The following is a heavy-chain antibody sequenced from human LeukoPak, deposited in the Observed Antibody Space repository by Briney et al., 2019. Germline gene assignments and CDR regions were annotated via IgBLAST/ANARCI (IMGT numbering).Heavy chain of an antibody. Sequence: SVKVSCKASGGTFSSYAISWMRQAPGRGLEWMGGIIPIFGTANYAQKFQGRVTITTDESTSTAYMELSSLRSEDTAVYYCASLQMAPYYYYYYMDVWGKGTTVTVSS. J-gene: IGHJ6*03. CDR3: ASLQMAPYYYYYYMDV. CDR1: GGTFSSYA. CDR2: IIPIFGTA. V-gene: IGHV1-69*05. D-gene: IGHD5-24*01.